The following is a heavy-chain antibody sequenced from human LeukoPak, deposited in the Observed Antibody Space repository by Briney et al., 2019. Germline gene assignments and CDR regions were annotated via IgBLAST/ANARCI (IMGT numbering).Heavy chain of an antibody. J-gene: IGHJ6*02. CDR1: GFTFSSYG. CDR3: ARAHCSGGSCYGNYYYYYGMDV. Sequence: RSLRLSCAASGFTFSSYGMHWVRQAPGKGLEWMAVIWYDGSNKYHADSVKGRFTISRDNSKNTLYLQMNSLRVEDTAVYYCARAHCSGGSCYGNYYYYYGMDVWGQGTTVTVSS. D-gene: IGHD2-15*01. CDR2: IWYDGSNK. V-gene: IGHV3-33*01.